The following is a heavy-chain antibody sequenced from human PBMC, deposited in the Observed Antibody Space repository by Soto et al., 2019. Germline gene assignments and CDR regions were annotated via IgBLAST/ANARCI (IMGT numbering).Heavy chain of an antibody. V-gene: IGHV4-59*01. CDR3: ESSNGGGSRNVVD. Sequence: PSETLSLTCTVSGGSISGYYWSWIRQPPGKGLEWIGYIYSSASTNYNPSLMNRVTISEDTSKNQFSLELTSVTAADTAVYYWESSNGGGSRNVVDCGKRTLVTVAS. CDR2: IYSSAST. J-gene: IGHJ4*02. D-gene: IGHD2-15*01. CDR1: GGSISGYY.